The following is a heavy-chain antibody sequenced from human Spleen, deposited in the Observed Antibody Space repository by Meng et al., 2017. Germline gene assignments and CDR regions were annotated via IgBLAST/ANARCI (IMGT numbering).Heavy chain of an antibody. CDR1: GFTFSNYW. V-gene: IGHV3-7*03. CDR2: INQDATNS. J-gene: IGHJ4*02. CDR3: ARSVLLWFGELMFTQYYFDY. D-gene: IGHD3-10*01. Sequence: GESLKISCAASGFTFSNYWMSWFRQAPGKGLEWIININQDATNSYSVDSVKGRFTISRDNVKNSLYLQLNSLRADDTAVYYCARSVLLWFGELMFTQYYFDYWGQGTLVTVSS.